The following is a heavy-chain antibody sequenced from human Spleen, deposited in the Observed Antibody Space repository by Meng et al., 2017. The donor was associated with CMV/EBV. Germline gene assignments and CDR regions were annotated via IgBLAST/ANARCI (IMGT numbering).Heavy chain of an antibody. J-gene: IGHJ6*02. CDR1: GFTFSDYY. CDR2: ISHSGATR. CDR3: AREGKYDFWSGYTPSAMDV. D-gene: IGHD3-3*01. Sequence: GGSLRLSCAASGFTFSDYYMSWIRQAPGKGLEWLSYISHSGATRHYADSVKGRFTISRDNAKNSLYLQMNSLRAEDMAVYYCAREGKYDFWSGYTPSAMDVWGQGTTVTVSS. V-gene: IGHV3-11*01.